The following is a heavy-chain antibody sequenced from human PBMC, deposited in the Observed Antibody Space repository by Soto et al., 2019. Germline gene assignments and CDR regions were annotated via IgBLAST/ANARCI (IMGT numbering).Heavy chain of an antibody. CDR1: GYTFTSYG. CDR2: ISAYNGNT. CDR3: ARVQIPTEIMITFGGVIGSFDY. D-gene: IGHD3-16*02. J-gene: IGHJ4*02. V-gene: IGHV1-18*01. Sequence: ASVKVSCKASGYTFTSYGISWVRQAPGQGLEWMGWISAYNGNTNYAQKLQGRVTMTTDTSTSTAYMELRSLRSDDTAVYYCARVQIPTEIMITFGGVIGSFDYWGQGTLVTVSS.